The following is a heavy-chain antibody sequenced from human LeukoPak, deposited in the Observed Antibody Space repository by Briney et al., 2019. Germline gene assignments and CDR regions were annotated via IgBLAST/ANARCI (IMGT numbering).Heavy chain of an antibody. D-gene: IGHD3-10*01. V-gene: IGHV4-39*02. Sequence: SETLSLTCTVSGGSISSSSYYWGWIRQPPGKGLEWIGSIYYSGSTYYNPSLKSRVTISVDPSKNQFSLKLSSVTAADTAVYYCAREHPYYGSGSYSPLMDVWGQGTTVTVSS. CDR3: AREHPYYGSGSYSPLMDV. CDR2: IYYSGST. J-gene: IGHJ6*02. CDR1: GGSISSSSYY.